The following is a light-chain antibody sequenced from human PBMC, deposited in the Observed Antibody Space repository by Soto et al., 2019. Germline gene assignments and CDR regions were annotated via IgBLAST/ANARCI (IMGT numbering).Light chain of an antibody. Sequence: EIVMTQSPATLSVSPGERATLSCRASQSVSSYLAWYQQKPGQAPRLLIYDASTRATGIPARFSGSGSGTEFTLTISSLQSEDFAVYYCQHYNDWPPKQYTFGQGTKLEI. CDR2: DAS. CDR1: QSVSSY. V-gene: IGKV3-15*01. J-gene: IGKJ2*01. CDR3: QHYNDWPPKQYT.